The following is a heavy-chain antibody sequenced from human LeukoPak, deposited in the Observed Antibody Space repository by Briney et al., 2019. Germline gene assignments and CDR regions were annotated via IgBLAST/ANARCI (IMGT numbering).Heavy chain of an antibody. CDR3: ARLTIGIYYYYYMDV. V-gene: IGHV4-4*07. Sequence: SETLSLTCTVSGGSITSYYWSWIRQPAGKGLEWIGRIYTSGSTNYNPSLKSRVTMSVDTSKNQFSLKLSSVTAADTAVYYCARLTIGIYYYYYMDVWGKGTTVTVSS. CDR1: GGSITSYY. CDR2: IYTSGST. J-gene: IGHJ6*03. D-gene: IGHD2-15*01.